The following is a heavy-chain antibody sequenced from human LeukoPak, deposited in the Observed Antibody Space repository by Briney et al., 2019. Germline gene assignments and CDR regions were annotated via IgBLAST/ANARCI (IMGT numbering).Heavy chain of an antibody. J-gene: IGHJ6*02. CDR1: GYTFTSYG. D-gene: IGHD3-3*01. Sequence: ASVKVSCKASGYTFTSYGISWVRQAPGQGLEWMGWISAYNGNTNYAQKLQGRVTMTTDTSTSTAYMELRSLRSDDTVVYYCARDPDFWSGWSRYYYYYGMDVWGQGTTVTVSS. CDR2: ISAYNGNT. CDR3: ARDPDFWSGWSRYYYYYGMDV. V-gene: IGHV1-18*01.